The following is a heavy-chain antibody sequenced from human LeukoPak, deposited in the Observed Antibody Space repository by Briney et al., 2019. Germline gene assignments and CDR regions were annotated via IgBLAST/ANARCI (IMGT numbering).Heavy chain of an antibody. CDR3: ARGINDEYFQS. J-gene: IGHJ1*01. Sequence: GESLKISCKDSPYYFINFWIGWVRQMPGKGLEWMGIIYPADSDTRYNPSFQGHVTISADRSASTAYLQWHSLKASDTAIYYCARGINDEYFQSWGQGTLVTVSS. CDR2: IYPADSDT. D-gene: IGHD2/OR15-2a*01. V-gene: IGHV5-51*01. CDR1: PYYFINFW.